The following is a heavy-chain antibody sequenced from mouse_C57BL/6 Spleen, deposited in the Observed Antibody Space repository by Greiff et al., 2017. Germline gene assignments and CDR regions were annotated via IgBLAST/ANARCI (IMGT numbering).Heavy chain of an antibody. CDR2: IRSKSNNYAT. V-gene: IGHV10-1*01. D-gene: IGHD2-1*01. CDR1: GFSFNTYA. Sequence: EVKLVESGGGLVQPKGSLKLSCAASGFSFNTYAMNWVRQAPGKGLEWVARIRSKSNNYATYYADSVKDRFTISRDDSESMLYLQMNNLKTEDTAMYYCVRGNYYAMDYWGQGTSVTFSS. J-gene: IGHJ4*01. CDR3: VRGNYYAMDY.